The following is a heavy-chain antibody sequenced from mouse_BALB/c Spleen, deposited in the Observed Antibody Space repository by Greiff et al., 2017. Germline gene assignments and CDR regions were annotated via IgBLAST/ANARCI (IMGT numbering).Heavy chain of an antibody. CDR2: IDPANGNT. CDR3: ARNGYGNYGGS. D-gene: IGHD2-10*02. J-gene: IGHJ4*01. V-gene: IGHV14-3*02. Sequence: EVQLQQSGAELVKPGASVKLSCTASGFNIKDTYMHWVKQRPEQGLEWIGRIDPANGNTKYDPKFQGKATITADTSSNTAYLQLSSLTSEDTAVYYCARNGYGNYGGSWGQGTSVTVSS. CDR1: GFNIKDTY.